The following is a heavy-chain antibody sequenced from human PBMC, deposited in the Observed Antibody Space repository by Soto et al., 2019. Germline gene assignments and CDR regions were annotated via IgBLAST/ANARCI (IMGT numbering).Heavy chain of an antibody. CDR3: ARVGSSLFGDWFDP. CDR1: GDSISSNY. V-gene: IGHV4-4*07. Sequence: PSETLSLTCTVSGDSISSNYWSWIRQPAGKGLEWIGRIYSSGSTNYNPALKSRVTMSVDTSKNQFSLKLSSVTAADTAVYYCARVGSSLFGDWFDPWGQGTLVTAPQ. CDR2: IYSSGST. D-gene: IGHD6-13*01. J-gene: IGHJ5*02.